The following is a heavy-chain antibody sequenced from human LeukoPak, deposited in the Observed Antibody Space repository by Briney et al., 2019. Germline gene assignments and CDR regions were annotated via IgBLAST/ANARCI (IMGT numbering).Heavy chain of an antibody. D-gene: IGHD6-13*01. CDR3: AKDKGYSSSWYSAFDI. CDR1: GFTFDDYA. V-gene: IGHV3-9*01. CDR2: ISWNSGSI. Sequence: PGGSLRLSCAASGFTFDDYAMPWVRQAPGKGREGVSGISWNSGSIGYADSVKGRFTISRDNAKNSLYLQMNSLRAEDTALYYCAKDKGYSSSWYSAFDIWGQGTMVTVSS. J-gene: IGHJ3*02.